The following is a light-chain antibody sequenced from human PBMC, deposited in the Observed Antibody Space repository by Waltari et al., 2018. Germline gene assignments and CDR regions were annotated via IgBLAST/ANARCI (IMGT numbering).Light chain of an antibody. V-gene: IGKV1-39*01. CDR3: QQSYTTPTGLT. CDR2: AAS. Sequence: DIQMPQSPSSLSASVGDRVSITCRASQTINYHLNWYQQKPGKGPKLLIYAASSLETGVPSRFTGSGSGTDYTLTISGLQPEDFGTYYCQQSYTTPTGLTFGGGTKVEIK. CDR1: QTINYH. J-gene: IGKJ4*01.